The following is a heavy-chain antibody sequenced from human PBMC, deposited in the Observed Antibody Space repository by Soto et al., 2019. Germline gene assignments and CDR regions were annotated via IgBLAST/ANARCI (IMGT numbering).Heavy chain of an antibody. J-gene: IGHJ6*04. D-gene: IGHD3-10*01. CDR1: GGTFSSYA. CDR3: GSVYYYGPWIDDTRSYYDAMDV. V-gene: IGHV1-69*13. Sequence: SVKVSCKASGGTFSSYAISWVRQAPGQGLEGMGGIIPIFGTANYAQKFQGGVTITADESTSTAYMELSSLRSEDTDVYYCGSVYYYGPWIDDTRSYYDAMDVWGEETPVTVSS. CDR2: IIPIFGTA.